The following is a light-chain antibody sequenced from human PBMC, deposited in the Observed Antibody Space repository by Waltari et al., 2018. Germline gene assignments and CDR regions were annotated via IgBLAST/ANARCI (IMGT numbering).Light chain of an antibody. CDR2: WAS. CDR1: QSVLYSSNNKNY. J-gene: IGKJ2*01. Sequence: DIVMTLSPDSLAVSLGDRATINCKSSQSVLYSSNNKNYLAWYQQKPRQPPKLLIYWASARESGVPDRFSGSGSGTDFTLTISSLQAEDVAVYYCQQYYSTPHTFGQGTKLEIK. CDR3: QQYYSTPHT. V-gene: IGKV4-1*01.